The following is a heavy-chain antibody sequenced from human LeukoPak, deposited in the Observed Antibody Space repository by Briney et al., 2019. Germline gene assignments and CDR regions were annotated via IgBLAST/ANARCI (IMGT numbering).Heavy chain of an antibody. CDR3: ARVGKYNWNPAAFLNDY. D-gene: IGHD1-1*01. CDR2: ISSSSSYI. J-gene: IGHJ4*02. Sequence: GRSLRLSCAASGFTFSSYSMNWVRQAPGKVLEWVSSISSSSSYIYYADSVEGRFTISRDNAKNSLYLQMNSLRAEDTAVYYCARVGKYNWNPAAFLNDYWGQGTLVTVSS. CDR1: GFTFSSYS. V-gene: IGHV3-21*01.